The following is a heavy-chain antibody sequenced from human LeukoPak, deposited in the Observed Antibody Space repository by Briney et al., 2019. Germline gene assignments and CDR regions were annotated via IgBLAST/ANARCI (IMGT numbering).Heavy chain of an antibody. Sequence: SVKVSCRASGGTFSSYAISWVRQAPGQGLEWMGGIIPIFGTSNYAQQFQGRVTITADESTSTAYMELSSLRSEDTAVYYCARGAYYYYGMDVWGQGTTVTVSS. V-gene: IGHV1-69*13. CDR3: ARGAYYYYGMDV. CDR2: IIPIFGTS. CDR1: GGTFSSYA. J-gene: IGHJ6*02.